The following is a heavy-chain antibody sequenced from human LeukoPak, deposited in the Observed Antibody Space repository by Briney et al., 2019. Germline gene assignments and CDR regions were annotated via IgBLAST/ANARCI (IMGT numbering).Heavy chain of an antibody. CDR3: AKDQNPYCGGDCYSNY. V-gene: IGHV3-23*01. J-gene: IGHJ4*02. Sequence: PGGSLRLSCAASGFTFSSYAMSWVRQAPGKGLEWVSAISGSGGSTYYADSVKGRFTISRDNSKNTLYLQMSSLRAEDTAVYYCAKDQNPYCGGDCYSNYWGQGTLVTVSS. CDR2: ISGSGGST. D-gene: IGHD2-21*02. CDR1: GFTFSSYA.